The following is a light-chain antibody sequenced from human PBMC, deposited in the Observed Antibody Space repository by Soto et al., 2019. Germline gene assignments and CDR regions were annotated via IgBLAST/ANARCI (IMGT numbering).Light chain of an antibody. CDR2: AAS. J-gene: IGKJ4*01. CDR1: QGIGVY. Sequence: DIQMTQSPSSLSASLGDRVTITCRASQGIGVYLAWFQQKPGNAPKLLSYAASTLQSGGPSRFSGSGSGTDFTLTVSSLQREDVATYYCQKYNSAPLTFGGGTRVEIK. CDR3: QKYNSAPLT. V-gene: IGKV1-27*01.